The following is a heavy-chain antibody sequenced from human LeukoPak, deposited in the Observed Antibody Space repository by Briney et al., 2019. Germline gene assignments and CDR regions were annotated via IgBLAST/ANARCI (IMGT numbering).Heavy chain of an antibody. D-gene: IGHD1-26*01. V-gene: IGHV4-34*01. CDR2: INHSGST. CDR1: GGSFSGYY. CDR3: ARGVGATSFGSYYYYGMDV. J-gene: IGHJ6*02. Sequence: PSETLSLTCAVYGGSFSGYYWSWIRQPPGKGLERIGEINHSGSTNYNPSLKSRVTISVDTSKNQFSLKLSSVTAADTAVYYCARGVGATSFGSYYYYGMDVWGQGTTVTVSS.